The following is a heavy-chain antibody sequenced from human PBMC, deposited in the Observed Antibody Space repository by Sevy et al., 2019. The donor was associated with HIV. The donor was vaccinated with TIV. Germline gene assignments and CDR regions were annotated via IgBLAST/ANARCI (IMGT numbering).Heavy chain of an antibody. Sequence: GGSLRLSCAASGFTFSSYAMHWVRQAPGKGLEWVAVISYDGSNKYYADSVKGRFTISRDNSKNTLYLQMNSLRAEDTAVYSCAGGGGYGGAVFDYWGQGTLVTVSS. CDR1: GFTFSSYA. D-gene: IGHD5-12*01. J-gene: IGHJ4*02. CDR2: ISYDGSNK. CDR3: AGGGGYGGAVFDY. V-gene: IGHV3-30-3*01.